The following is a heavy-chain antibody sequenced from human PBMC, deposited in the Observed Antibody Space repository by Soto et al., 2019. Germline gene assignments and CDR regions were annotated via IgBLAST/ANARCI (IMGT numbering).Heavy chain of an antibody. J-gene: IGHJ5*02. CDR1: GGNFTSYA. CDR2: IVPLFGTT. CDR3: AKASGRSWYNWFDP. D-gene: IGHD6-13*01. Sequence: QVQLVQSGAEVKKPGSSVKVSCKASGGNFTSYAISWVRQAPGKGLEFMGGIVPLFGTTNYAHKFRGRVTVTADESTSTVFMEMSSLRSEDTAVYYCAKASGRSWYNWFDPWGQGTLVTVST. V-gene: IGHV1-69*01.